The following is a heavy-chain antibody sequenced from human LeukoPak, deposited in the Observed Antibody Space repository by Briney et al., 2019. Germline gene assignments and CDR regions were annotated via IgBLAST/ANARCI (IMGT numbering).Heavy chain of an antibody. J-gene: IGHJ4*02. D-gene: IGHD6-19*01. Sequence: LPGGSLRLSCAASGFTFDDYAMHWVRQAPGKGLEWVSGISWNSGSIGYADSVKGRFTISRDNAKNSLYLQMNSLRAEDTALYYCAKMPYRGDSRPSSSDAYFDYWGQGTLVTVSS. CDR1: GFTFDDYA. V-gene: IGHV3-9*01. CDR2: ISWNSGSI. CDR3: AKMPYRGDSRPSSSDAYFDY.